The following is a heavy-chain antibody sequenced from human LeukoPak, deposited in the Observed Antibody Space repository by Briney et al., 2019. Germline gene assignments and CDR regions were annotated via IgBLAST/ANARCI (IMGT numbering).Heavy chain of an antibody. CDR2: IYPGDPDT. V-gene: IGHV5-51*01. J-gene: IGHJ4*02. D-gene: IGHD5-18*01. CDR3: ARRGEAMDPFDY. CDR1: GDSFTSYW. Sequence: GGSLKISCKASGDSFTSYWMGWGRQMAGKGVEGMGIIYPGDPDTRYSPSFQGQVTISADKSINTAYLQWSSLKASDTAIYYCARRGEAMDPFDYWGQGTLVTVSS.